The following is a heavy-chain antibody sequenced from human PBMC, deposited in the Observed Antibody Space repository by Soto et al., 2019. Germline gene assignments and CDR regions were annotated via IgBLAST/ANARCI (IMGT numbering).Heavy chain of an antibody. CDR3: AIGNYYDSSGYYGY. D-gene: IGHD3-22*01. V-gene: IGHV1-69*12. CDR1: GGTFSSYA. J-gene: IGHJ4*02. CDR2: IIPIFGTA. Sequence: QVQLVQSGAEVKKPGSSVKVSCKASGGTFSSYAISWVRQAPGQGLEWMGGIIPIFGTANYAQKFQGRVTXXAXEXXSKAYMELSSLRSEDTAVYYCAIGNYYDSSGYYGYWGQGTLVTVSS.